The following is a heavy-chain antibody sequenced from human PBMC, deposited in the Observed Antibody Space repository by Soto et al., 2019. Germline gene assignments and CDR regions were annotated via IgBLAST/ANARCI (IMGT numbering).Heavy chain of an antibody. D-gene: IGHD3-3*01. J-gene: IGHJ5*02. V-gene: IGHV3-21*01. CDR2: ISSSSSYI. CDR3: ARDHDFRSGHFSPWFDP. CDR1: GFTFSSYS. Sequence: GGSLRLSCAASGFTFSSYSMNWVRQAPGKGLEWVSSISSSSSYIYYADSVKGRFTISRDNAKNSLYLQMNSLRAEDTAVYYCARDHDFRSGHFSPWFDPWGQGTLVTVYS.